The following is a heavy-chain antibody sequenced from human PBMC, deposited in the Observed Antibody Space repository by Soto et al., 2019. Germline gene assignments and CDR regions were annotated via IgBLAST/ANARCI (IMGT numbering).Heavy chain of an antibody. Sequence: EVQLVESGGGLVQPGGSLRLSCAASGFTFSSYAMHWVRQAPGKGLEYVSTISSNGGSTYYANSVKGRFTISRDNSKSTLYLQMGSLRAEDMAVYYCARDVGRYYLDYWGQGTLVTVSS. D-gene: IGHD3-10*01. CDR3: ARDVGRYYLDY. CDR2: ISSNGGST. J-gene: IGHJ4*02. CDR1: GFTFSSYA. V-gene: IGHV3-64*01.